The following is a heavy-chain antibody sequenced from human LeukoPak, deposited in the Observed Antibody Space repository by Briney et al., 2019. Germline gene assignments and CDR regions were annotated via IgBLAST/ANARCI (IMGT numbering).Heavy chain of an antibody. Sequence: QTGGSLRLSCAASGFTLSGNWMSWVRQAPGKGLEWVANIKHDGSEKYYVDSAKGRFTISRDNAKNSLYLQMNSLRAEDTAVYYCARDRGGYDYSGYWGQGTLVTVSS. J-gene: IGHJ4*02. CDR1: GFTLSGNW. D-gene: IGHD5-12*01. CDR2: IKHDGSEK. CDR3: ARDRGGYDYSGY. V-gene: IGHV3-7*01.